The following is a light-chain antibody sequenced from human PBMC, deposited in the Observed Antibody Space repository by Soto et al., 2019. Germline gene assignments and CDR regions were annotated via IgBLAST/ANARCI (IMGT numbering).Light chain of an antibody. CDR3: AAWDDSLNGDWV. CDR1: SSNIGSNT. V-gene: IGLV1-44*01. J-gene: IGLJ3*02. Sequence: QSVLTQPPSASGTPGQRVTISCSGSSSNIGSNTVNWYQQLPGTAPKLLIDSNNQRPSGVPDRFSGSKSGTSASLAISGLQSDDEADYYCAAWDDSLNGDWVFGGGTKLTVL. CDR2: SNN.